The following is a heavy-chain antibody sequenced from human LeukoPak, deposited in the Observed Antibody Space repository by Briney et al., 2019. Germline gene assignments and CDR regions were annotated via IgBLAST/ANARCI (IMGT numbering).Heavy chain of an antibody. CDR3: AKPPDYTDAFEI. V-gene: IGHV3-23*01. CDR1: GFTFKRYA. D-gene: IGHD5-12*01. CDR2: FSGSGGGT. J-gene: IGHJ3*02. Sequence: PGGSLRLSCAASGFTFKRYAMSWVRQAPGKGLEWVSGFSGSGGGTYYADSVKGRFTISRDNSKNTLYLQMNSLRAEDTALYYCAKPPDYTDAFEIWGQGTMVTVSS.